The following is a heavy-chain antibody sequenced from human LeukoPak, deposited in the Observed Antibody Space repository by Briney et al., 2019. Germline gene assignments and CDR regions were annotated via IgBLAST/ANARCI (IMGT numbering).Heavy chain of an antibody. Sequence: GGSLRLSCAASGFTFSSYAMSWVRQAPGKGLEWVSAISGSGGSTYYADSVKGRFTISRDNAKNSLYLQMNSLRAEDTAVYYCAKEGCTNGVCPYYFDYWGQGTLVTVSS. CDR1: GFTFSSYA. J-gene: IGHJ4*02. CDR2: ISGSGGST. V-gene: IGHV3-23*01. D-gene: IGHD2-8*01. CDR3: AKEGCTNGVCPYYFDY.